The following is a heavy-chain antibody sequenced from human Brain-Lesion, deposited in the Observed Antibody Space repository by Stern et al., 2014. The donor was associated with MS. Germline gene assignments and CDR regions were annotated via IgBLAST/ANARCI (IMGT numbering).Heavy chain of an antibody. J-gene: IGHJ5*02. V-gene: IGHV1-69*06. CDR1: GGTFGTYP. CDR3: AKDGPALVTNWFDP. D-gene: IGHD5-18*01. Sequence: QLVQSGPEVKKPGSSVQVSCKASGGTFGTYPITWLRQAPGQGLEWMGRIIPIFGSPNSAQKFQGRVTITADISTTTVYMKLSSLKSDDAAVYYCAKDGPALVTNWFDPWGRGTLVTVSS. CDR2: IIPIFGSP.